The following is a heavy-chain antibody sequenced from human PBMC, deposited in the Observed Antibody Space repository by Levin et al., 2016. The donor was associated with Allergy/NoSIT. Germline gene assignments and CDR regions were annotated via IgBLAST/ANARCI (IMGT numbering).Heavy chain of an antibody. D-gene: IGHD2-8*02. CDR1: GFTVSLHY. CDR2: FYNGGIA. CDR3: VKGGVYFEY. J-gene: IGHJ4*02. Sequence: GGSLRLSCAASGFTVSLHYMTWVRQAPGKGLEWVSGFYNGGIAHYADSVKGRSTISRDNSNNTFYLQIDSLRAEDTAVYYCVKGGVYFEYWGQGTLVTVSS. V-gene: IGHV3-53*01.